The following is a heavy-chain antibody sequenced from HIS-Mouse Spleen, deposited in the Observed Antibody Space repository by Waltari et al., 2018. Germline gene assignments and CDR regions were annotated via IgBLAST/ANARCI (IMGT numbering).Heavy chain of an antibody. V-gene: IGHV3-66*01. D-gene: IGHD6-19*01. J-gene: IGHJ4*02. CDR1: GFTVSSNY. Sequence: EVQLVESGGGLVQPGGSLRLSCAASGFTVSSNYMSWVRQAPGKGLEWVSVLYSGGSTYYADSVKGRFTISRDNSKNTLYLQMNSLRAEDTAVYYCARISSGWNYIDYWGQGTLVTVSS. CDR2: LYSGGST. CDR3: ARISSGWNYIDY.